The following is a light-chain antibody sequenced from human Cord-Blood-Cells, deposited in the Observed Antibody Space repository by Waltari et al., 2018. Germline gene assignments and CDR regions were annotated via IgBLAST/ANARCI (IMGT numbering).Light chain of an antibody. CDR1: SSDVGSYNL. CDR3: CSYAGSSTPWV. J-gene: IGLJ3*02. Sequence: QSALTQPASVSGSPGQSITISCTGTSSDVGSYNLVSWYQQHPGQAPTLMLYEGRNRPSGVSNRFSGSKSGNTASLTISGLQAEDEADYYCCSYAGSSTPWVFGGGTKLTVL. V-gene: IGLV2-23*01. CDR2: EGR.